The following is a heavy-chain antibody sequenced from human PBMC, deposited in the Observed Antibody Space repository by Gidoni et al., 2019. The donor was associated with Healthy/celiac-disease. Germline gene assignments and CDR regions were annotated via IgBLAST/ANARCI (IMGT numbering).Heavy chain of an antibody. D-gene: IGHD6-13*01. Sequence: HVQLQESCPGLVKPSQTLSLPCTVSGGSLSRGVYYWSWIRQRPGKGMEWIGYLDYSGSTYYNPSHKSRVTISVDTSKNQCSRKLSSVTAADTAVYYCAGEESSSRGGGMDVWGQGTTVTVSS. CDR1: GGSLSRGVYY. CDR3: AGEESSSRGGGMDV. J-gene: IGHJ6*02. V-gene: IGHV4-31*03. CDR2: LDYSGST.